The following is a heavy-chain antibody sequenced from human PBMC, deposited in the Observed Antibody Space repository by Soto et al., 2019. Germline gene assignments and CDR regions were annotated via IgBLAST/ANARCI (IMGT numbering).Heavy chain of an antibody. V-gene: IGHV1-46*01. J-gene: IGHJ4*02. D-gene: IGHD1-1*01. Sequence: ASVKVSCKASGYTLTSFYMHWMRQAPGQGLEWMGVIDPSAGSTTYAQKFRGRVRMTRDTFTSTVFMELSSLRSEDTAVYYCARSPRPTGTTLYYFDSWGQRTLVTVSS. CDR3: ARSPRPTGTTLYYFDS. CDR1: GYTLTSFY. CDR2: IDPSAGST.